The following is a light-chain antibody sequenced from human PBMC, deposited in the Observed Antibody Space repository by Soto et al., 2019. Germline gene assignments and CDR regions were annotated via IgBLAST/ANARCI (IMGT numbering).Light chain of an antibody. V-gene: IGKV3-15*01. CDR1: QSVSSN. J-gene: IGKJ4*01. CDR3: QQHNASPLT. Sequence: EIVMTQSPATLSVSPGERATLSCRASQSVSSNLAWYQQKPGQAPRLLIYRVSTRATGIPARFSGSGSGTEFTLTISSLQSEDFAVYYCQQHNASPLTFGGGTKVGIK. CDR2: RVS.